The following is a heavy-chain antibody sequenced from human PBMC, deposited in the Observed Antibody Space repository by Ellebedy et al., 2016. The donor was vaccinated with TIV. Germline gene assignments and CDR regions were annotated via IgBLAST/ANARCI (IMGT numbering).Heavy chain of an antibody. CDR3: VRLGYRSSWFDY. D-gene: IGHD6-13*01. CDR2: ISGTGGST. Sequence: GESLKISCAASGFTLNTYAMSWVRQAPGKGLEWVSSISGTGGSTWYADSVQGRFTISRDNSKNTLSLQMNSLRADDTAVYYCVRLGYRSSWFDYWGQGALVTVSS. V-gene: IGHV3-23*01. CDR1: GFTLNTYA. J-gene: IGHJ4*02.